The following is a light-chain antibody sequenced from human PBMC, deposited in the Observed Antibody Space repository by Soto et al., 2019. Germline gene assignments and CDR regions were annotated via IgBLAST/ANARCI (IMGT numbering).Light chain of an antibody. Sequence: QSVLTQPASVSGSPGRSIAISCTGTSSDVGGYNYVSWYQQHPGKAPKLMIYEVSNRPSGVSSRFSGSKSGNTASLTISGLQAEAEADYYCSSYTSTSTLAYVFGTGTKVTVL. CDR3: SSYTSTSTLAYV. CDR1: SSDVGGYNY. J-gene: IGLJ1*01. V-gene: IGLV2-14*01. CDR2: EVS.